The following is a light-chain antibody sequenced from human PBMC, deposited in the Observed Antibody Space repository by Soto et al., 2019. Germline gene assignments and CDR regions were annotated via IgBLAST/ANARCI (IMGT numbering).Light chain of an antibody. J-gene: IGKJ2*01. Sequence: DIQITQSPSILSASVGDGVTIACRASQSVTLCLTWYQQKPGKAPKLLLYKASTLESGVPSRFSGNGSETDFTLTISSLQPDDIGTYYCQQYNSYPYTFGQGTKLEIK. CDR3: QQYNSYPYT. V-gene: IGKV1-5*03. CDR1: QSVTLC. CDR2: KAS.